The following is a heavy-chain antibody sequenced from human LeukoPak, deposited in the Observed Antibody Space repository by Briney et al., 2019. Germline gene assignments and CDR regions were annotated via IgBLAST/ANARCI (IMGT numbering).Heavy chain of an antibody. D-gene: IGHD6-13*01. CDR1: GFTVSTNY. CDR3: AGTKNIAAAGRLDY. Sequence: PGGSLRLSCAASGFTVSTNYMNWVRQAPGKGLEWVSVLYSVGDTYYGDSVKGRFTISRDNSKNTLYLQMNSLRAEDTAVYYGAGTKNIAAAGRLDYWGQGTLVTVSS. J-gene: IGHJ4*02. CDR2: LYSVGDT. V-gene: IGHV3-53*01.